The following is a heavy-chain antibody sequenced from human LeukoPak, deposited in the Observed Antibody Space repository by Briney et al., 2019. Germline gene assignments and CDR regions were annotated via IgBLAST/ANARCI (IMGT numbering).Heavy chain of an antibody. Sequence: ASLKVSCKASGYTXTTYSISWVRQAPGQGLEWMGWISTYNGNTYYAQKFQGRVTMTTDTSTTTGYMELRSLRSDDTAVYYCAREEGAPIAAVNIWGLGTVVTVSS. CDR3: AREEGAPIAAVNI. J-gene: IGHJ3*02. D-gene: IGHD6-13*01. CDR1: GYTXTTYS. V-gene: IGHV1-18*01. CDR2: ISTYNGNT.